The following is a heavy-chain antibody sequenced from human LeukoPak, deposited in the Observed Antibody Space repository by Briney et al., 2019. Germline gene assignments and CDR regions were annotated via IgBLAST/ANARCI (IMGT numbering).Heavy chain of an antibody. CDR1: GGTFSSYA. CDR2: INPNSGGT. CDR3: ARAMVREQDAFDI. Sequence: GSSVKVSCKTSGGTFSSYAISWVRQAPGQGLEWMGGINPNSGGTNYAQKFQGRVTMTRDTSISTAYMELSRLRSDDTAVYYCARAMVREQDAFDIWGQGTMVTVSS. J-gene: IGHJ3*02. D-gene: IGHD4/OR15-4a*01. V-gene: IGHV1-2*02.